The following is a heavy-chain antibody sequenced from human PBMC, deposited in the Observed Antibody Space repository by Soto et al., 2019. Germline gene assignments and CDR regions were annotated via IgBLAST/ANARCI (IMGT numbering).Heavy chain of an antibody. CDR3: ASEEIGYCSGGSCHPARDY. V-gene: IGHV1-18*01. D-gene: IGHD2-15*01. CDR2: ISAYSGNT. CDR1: GYTFTSYG. J-gene: IGHJ4*02. Sequence: GASVKVSCKASGYTFTSYGISWVRQAPGQGLEWMGWISAYSGNTNYAQKLQGRVTMTTDTSTSTAYMELRSLRSDDTAVYYCASEEIGYCSGGSCHPARDYWGQGTLVTVSS.